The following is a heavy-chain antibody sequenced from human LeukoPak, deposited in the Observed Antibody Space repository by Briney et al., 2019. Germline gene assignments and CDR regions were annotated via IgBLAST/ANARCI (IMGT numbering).Heavy chain of an antibody. CDR2: IYDSGST. J-gene: IGHJ4*02. CDR3: ARAISGYSYGFGY. CDR1: GGSISSYS. D-gene: IGHD5-18*01. Sequence: SETLSLTCTVSGGSISSYSWSWIRQSPGKGLEWIGYIYDSGSTNYNPSLKSRVIISVDTSKNQFSLKLSSVTAADTAFYYCARAISGYSYGFGYWGQGKLVTVSS. V-gene: IGHV4-59*01.